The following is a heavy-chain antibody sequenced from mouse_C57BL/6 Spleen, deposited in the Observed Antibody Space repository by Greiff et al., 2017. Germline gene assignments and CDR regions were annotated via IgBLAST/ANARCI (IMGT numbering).Heavy chain of an antibody. CDR3: ARVLLRGNAMDY. D-gene: IGHD1-1*01. V-gene: IGHV5-17*01. Sequence: EVKLMESGGGLVKPGGSLKLSCAASGFTFSDYGMHWVRQAPEKGLEWVAYISSGSSTIYYADTVKGRFTISRDNAKNTLFLQMTSLRSEDTAMYYCARVLLRGNAMDYWGQGTSVTVSS. CDR1: GFTFSDYG. CDR2: ISSGSSTI. J-gene: IGHJ4*01.